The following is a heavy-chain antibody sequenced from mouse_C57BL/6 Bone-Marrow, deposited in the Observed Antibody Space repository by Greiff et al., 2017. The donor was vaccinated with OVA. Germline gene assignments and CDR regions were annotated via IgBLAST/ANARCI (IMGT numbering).Heavy chain of an antibody. Sequence: VQLKQSGPELVKPGASVKISCKASGYSFTGYYMNWVKQSPETSLEWIGEINPSTGGTTYNQKFKAKATLTVDESSSTAYMQLKSLTSEDSAVYYCARWAYWGQGTLVTVSA. CDR2: INPSTGGT. V-gene: IGHV1-42*01. CDR3: ARWAY. J-gene: IGHJ3*01. CDR1: GYSFTGYY.